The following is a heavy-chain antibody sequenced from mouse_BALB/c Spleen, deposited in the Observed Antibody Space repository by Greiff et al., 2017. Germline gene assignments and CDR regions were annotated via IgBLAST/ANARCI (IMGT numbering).Heavy chain of an antibody. D-gene: IGHD1-1*01. CDR3: TIGYYYGSSYAMDY. CDR1: GYTFTSYW. J-gene: IGHJ4*01. CDR2: IYPSDSYT. V-gene: IGHV1-69*02. Sequence: QVQLQQPGAELVRPGASVKLSCKASGYTFTSYWINWVKQRPGQGLEWIGNIYPSDSYTNYNQKFKDKATLTVDKSSSTAYMQLSSPTSEDSAVYYCTIGYYYGSSYAMDYWGQGTSVTVSS.